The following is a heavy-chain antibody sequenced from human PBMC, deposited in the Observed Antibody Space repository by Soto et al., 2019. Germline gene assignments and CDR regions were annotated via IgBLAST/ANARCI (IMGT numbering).Heavy chain of an antibody. V-gene: IGHV3-48*02. D-gene: IGHD6-13*01. CDR1: GFTFSSYS. J-gene: IGHJ6*02. CDR2: ISSSSSTI. CDR3: ARAPGAAAGTRGKKKKYYYGMDV. Sequence: EVQLVESGGGLVQPGGSLRLSCAASGFTFSSYSMNWVRQAPGKGLEWVSYISSSSSTIYYADSVKGRFTISRDNAKNSLYLQKNSLRDEDTAVYYCARAPGAAAGTRGKKKKYYYGMDVWGQGTTVTVSS.